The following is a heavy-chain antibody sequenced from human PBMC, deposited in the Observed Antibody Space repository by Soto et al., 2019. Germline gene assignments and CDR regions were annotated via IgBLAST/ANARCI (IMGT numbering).Heavy chain of an antibody. CDR2: MNPNSGNT. CDR1: GYTFTSYD. CDR3: ARGFGLYYYDSSGTPYYGMDV. J-gene: IGHJ6*02. Sequence: SVKVSCKSSGYTFTSYDINWVRQATGQGLEWMGWMNPNSGNTGYAQKFQGRVTMTRNTSISTAYMELSSLRSEDTAVYYCARGFGLYYYDSSGTPYYGMDVWGQGTTVTVSS. V-gene: IGHV1-8*01. D-gene: IGHD3-22*01.